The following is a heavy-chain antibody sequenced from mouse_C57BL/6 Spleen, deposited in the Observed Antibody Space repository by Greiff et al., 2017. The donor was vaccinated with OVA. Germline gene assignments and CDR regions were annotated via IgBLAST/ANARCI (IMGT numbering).Heavy chain of an antibody. D-gene: IGHD2-3*01. V-gene: IGHV5-17*01. CDR2: ISSGSSTI. J-gene: IGHJ1*03. Sequence: EVQLVESGGGLVKPGGSLKLSCAASGFTFSDYGMHWVRQAPEKGLEWVAYISSGSSTIYYADTVKGRFTISRDNAKNTLFLQMTSLRSEDTAMYYCARLDDGYHWYFDVWGTGTTVTVSS. CDR1: GFTFSDYG. CDR3: ARLDDGYHWYFDV.